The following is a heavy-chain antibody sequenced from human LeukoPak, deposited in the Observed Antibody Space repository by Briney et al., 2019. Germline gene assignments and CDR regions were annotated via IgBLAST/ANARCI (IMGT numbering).Heavy chain of an antibody. V-gene: IGHV4-59*01. J-gene: IGHJ4*02. CDR3: ARRGSLDY. CDR1: GDPITTYY. CDR2: IYYKGNT. D-gene: IGHD5-12*01. Sequence: SETLSLTCTVSGDPITTYYWSWIRQPPGKGLEWIGYIYYKGNTNYNPSLKSRVTMSLDTSKNQFSLKLNSVTAADTAVYYCARRGSLDYWGQGTLVTVSS.